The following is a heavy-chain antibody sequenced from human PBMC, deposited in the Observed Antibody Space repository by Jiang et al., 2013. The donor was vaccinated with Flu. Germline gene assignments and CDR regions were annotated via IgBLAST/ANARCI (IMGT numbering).Heavy chain of an antibody. V-gene: IGHV2-5*02. Sequence: KPTQTLTLTCTFSGFSLTSAGEAVGWVRQPPGEALEWLALIYWDDDRRYNPSLQTRLTITKDTSRGQVVLTMTNVDPVDTATYYCAHRGSETRDLGVFVHGGLDYWGPGTLVTVSS. CDR1: GFSLTSAGEA. CDR3: AHRGSETRDLGVFVHGGLDY. J-gene: IGHJ4*02. CDR2: IYWDDDR. D-gene: IGHD1-14*01.